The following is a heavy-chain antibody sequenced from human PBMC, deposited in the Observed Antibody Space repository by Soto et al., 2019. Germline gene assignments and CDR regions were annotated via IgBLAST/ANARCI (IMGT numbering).Heavy chain of an antibody. J-gene: IGHJ5*02. CDR2: IITLLGTA. D-gene: IGHD5-12*01. V-gene: IGHV1-69*08. CDR3: SKDSPIGSSFSGYDAIDL. CDR1: GGTFSNDI. Sequence: QVQLVQSGAEVKKPGSSVKVSCKTSGGTFSNDIITWVRQAPGQGLEWMGRIITLLGTANYAQKFQGRVTITANKSMSTAYMELNSLKSEDTAVYYCSKDSPIGSSFSGYDAIDLWGQGTLVTVSS.